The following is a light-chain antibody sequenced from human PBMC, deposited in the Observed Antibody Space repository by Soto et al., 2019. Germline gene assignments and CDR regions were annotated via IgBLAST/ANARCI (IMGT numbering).Light chain of an antibody. J-gene: IGKJ2*01. CDR2: AAS. Sequence: DIQMTQSPSSLSASVGDRITITCRASQNINTYLNWFQQKPGKAPSLLIYAASRLQSGVPSRFSASGYVTDFTLTINSLQPEDFAAYYCQQSYTTPYTFGQGTKVEIK. CDR3: QQSYTTPYT. V-gene: IGKV1-39*01. CDR1: QNINTY.